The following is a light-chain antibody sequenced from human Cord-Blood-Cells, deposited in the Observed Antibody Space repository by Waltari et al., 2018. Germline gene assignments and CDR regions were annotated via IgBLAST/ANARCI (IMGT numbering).Light chain of an antibody. CDR2: GAC. Sequence: EIVMTQSPATLSVSPGERATLSCRASQGVSSNLAGYQHKPGQAPRLLIYGACTRATGLPARLSGSGSGTEFTLTISSLQSEDFAVYYCQQYNNWPRTFGQGTKVEIK. CDR3: QQYNNWPRT. CDR1: QGVSSN. J-gene: IGKJ1*01. V-gene: IGKV3-15*01.